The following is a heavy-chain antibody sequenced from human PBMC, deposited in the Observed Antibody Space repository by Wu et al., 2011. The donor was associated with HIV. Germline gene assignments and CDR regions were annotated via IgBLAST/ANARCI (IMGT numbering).Heavy chain of an antibody. V-gene: IGHV1-69-2*01. CDR2: INLEESKT. CDR1: GVHLHRLR. Sequence: EVRVRQTGAEVQKPGASIKXSCRVSGVHLHRLRHPXGAAGPGKGLEWLGLINLEESKTRYEEAFQGRVTITADTSTSTAFMELRSLRSDDTAMYYCARNRAAASDRYYFEYWGQGTLVTVSS. CDR3: ARNRAAASDRYYFEY. J-gene: IGHJ4*02. D-gene: IGHD6-13*01.